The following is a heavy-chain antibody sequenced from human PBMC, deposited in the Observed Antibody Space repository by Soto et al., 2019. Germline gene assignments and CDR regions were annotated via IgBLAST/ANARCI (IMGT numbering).Heavy chain of an antibody. V-gene: IGHV3-23*01. CDR2: IGSRGDST. J-gene: IGHJ4*02. CDR3: AKDLIYGYNSGRPFDS. Sequence: EVQLLESGGGLVQPGGSLRLSCAASGFTFSSFAMIWVRQAPGKGLEWVSAIGSRGDSTYYADSVKGRFTSSRDNSKNTLYLQMNSLRAEDTAVYYCAKDLIYGYNSGRPFDSWAQGTLVTVSS. D-gene: IGHD6-19*01. CDR1: GFTFSSFA.